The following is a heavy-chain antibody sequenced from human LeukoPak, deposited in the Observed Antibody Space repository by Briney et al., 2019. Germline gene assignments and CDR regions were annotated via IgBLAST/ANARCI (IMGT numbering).Heavy chain of an antibody. CDR2: IYYSGST. CDR3: AWSDYGDYPVDY. Sequence: SETLSLTCTVSGGSISSSSYYWGWIRQPPGKGLEWIGSIYYSGSTYYNPSLKSRVTISVDTSKNQFSLKLSSVTAAVTAVYYCAWSDYGDYPVDYWGQGTLVTVSS. D-gene: IGHD4-17*01. J-gene: IGHJ4*02. V-gene: IGHV4-39*07. CDR1: GGSISSSSYY.